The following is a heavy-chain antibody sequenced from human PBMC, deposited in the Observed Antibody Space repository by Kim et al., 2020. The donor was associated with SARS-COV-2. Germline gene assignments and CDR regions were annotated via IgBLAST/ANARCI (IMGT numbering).Heavy chain of an antibody. CDR2: IKQDGSEK. J-gene: IGHJ5*02. D-gene: IGHD2-2*01. Sequence: GGSLRLSCAASGFTFSSYWMSWVRQAPGKGLEWVANIKQDGSEKYYVDSVKGRFTISRDTAKNSLYLQMNSLRAEDTAVYYCARDGKGYCSSTSCYNWFDPWGQGTLVTVSS. V-gene: IGHV3-7*01. CDR1: GFTFSSYW. CDR3: ARDGKGYCSSTSCYNWFDP.